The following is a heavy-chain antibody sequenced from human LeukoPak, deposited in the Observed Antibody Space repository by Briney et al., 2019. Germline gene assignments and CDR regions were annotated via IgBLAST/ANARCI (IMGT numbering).Heavy chain of an antibody. Sequence: GGSLRLSCAASGFTFSSYWMSWVRQAPGKGLEWVANIKQYGSEKYYVDSVKGRFNISRDNAKSSLYLQMNSLRAEDTAVYYCARDNMRDGGIAAASTDYWGQGTLVTVSS. CDR2: IKQYGSEK. V-gene: IGHV3-7*01. J-gene: IGHJ4*02. CDR3: ARDNMRDGGIAAASTDY. D-gene: IGHD6-13*01. CDR1: GFTFSSYW.